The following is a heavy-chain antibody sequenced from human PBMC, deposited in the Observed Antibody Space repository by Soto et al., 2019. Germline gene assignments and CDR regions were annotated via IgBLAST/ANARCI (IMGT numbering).Heavy chain of an antibody. CDR1: GFTFSSYA. V-gene: IGHV3-23*01. D-gene: IGHD3-22*01. Sequence: GGSLRLSCAASGFTFSSYAMSWVRQAPGKGLEWVSAISGSGGSTYYADSVKGRFTISRDNSKNTLYLQMNSLRAEDTAVYYCASTMIHPLYYYYYGMDVWGQGTTVTVSS. J-gene: IGHJ6*02. CDR3: ASTMIHPLYYYYYGMDV. CDR2: ISGSGGST.